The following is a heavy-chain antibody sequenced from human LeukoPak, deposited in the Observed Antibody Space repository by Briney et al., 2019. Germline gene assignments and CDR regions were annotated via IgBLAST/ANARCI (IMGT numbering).Heavy chain of an antibody. J-gene: IGHJ5*02. CDR3: ARDMVRGSPWFDP. D-gene: IGHD3-10*01. CDR2: IYYSGST. CDR1: GGSISSGGYY. Sequence: SETLSLTCTVSGGSISSGGYYWSWIRQHPGKGLEWIGYIYYSGSTYYNPSLKSRVTISVDTSKDQFSLKLGSVTAADTAVYYCARDMVRGSPWFDPWGQGTLVTVSS. V-gene: IGHV4-31*03.